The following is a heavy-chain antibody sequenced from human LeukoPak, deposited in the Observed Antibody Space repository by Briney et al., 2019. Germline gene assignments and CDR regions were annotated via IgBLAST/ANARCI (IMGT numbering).Heavy chain of an antibody. CDR1: GGSISSSSYY. D-gene: IGHD3-22*01. CDR2: IYYSGST. Sequence: SETLSLTCTVSGGSISSSSYYWGWIRQPPGKGLEWIGSIYYSGSTYYNPSLKSRVTISVDTSKNQFSLKLSSVTAADTAVYYCARRLRWQATPERANYYDSSGYYPDYWGQGTLVTVSS. J-gene: IGHJ4*02. V-gene: IGHV4-39*01. CDR3: ARRLRWQATPERANYYDSSGYYPDY.